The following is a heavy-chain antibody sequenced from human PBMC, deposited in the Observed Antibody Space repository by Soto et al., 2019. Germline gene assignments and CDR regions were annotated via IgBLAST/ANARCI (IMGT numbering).Heavy chain of an antibody. CDR1: GFIFSSYT. CDR2: ISSSSSYI. J-gene: IGHJ5*02. CDR3: LYTEEIPVRPRDP. V-gene: IGHV3-21*01. D-gene: IGHD6-6*01. Sequence: PGGSLRLSCAASGFIFSSYTMNWVRQAPGKGVEWVSSISSSSSYIYYADSVKGRFTISRDNAKNSLYLQMNSLRAEDTAVYYCLYTEEIPVRPRDPWGQGTLVTVSS.